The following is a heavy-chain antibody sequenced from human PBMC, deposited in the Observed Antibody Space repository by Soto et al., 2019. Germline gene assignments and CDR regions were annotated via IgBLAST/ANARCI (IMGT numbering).Heavy chain of an antibody. J-gene: IGHJ6*02. CDR3: ARASGYYPRFYYYSGMDV. CDR1: GGSISSSSFH. V-gene: IGHV4-61*05. Sequence: PSETLSLTCTVSGGSISSSSFHWGWIRQPPGKGLEWIGEIYHSGSTNYNPSLKSRVTISVDKSKTQFSLKLNSVTAADTAVYYCARASGYYPRFYYYSGMDVWGQGTTVTVSS. CDR2: IYHSGST. D-gene: IGHD3-22*01.